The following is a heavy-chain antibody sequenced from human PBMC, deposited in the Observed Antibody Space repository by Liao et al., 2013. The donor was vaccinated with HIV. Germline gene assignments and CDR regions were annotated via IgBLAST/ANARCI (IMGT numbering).Heavy chain of an antibody. J-gene: IGHJ6*03. CDR2: INHSGST. CDR1: GGSFSGYY. D-gene: IGHD5-18*01. Sequence: QVQLQQWGAGLLKPSETLSLTCAVYGGSFSGYYWSWIRQPPGKGLEWIGEINHSGSTNYNPSLKSRVTMSVDTSKNQFSLKLSSVTAADTAVYYCARVPRFGYSHAYYYYMDVWGKGTTVTVSS. V-gene: IGHV4-34*01. CDR3: ARVPRFGYSHAYYYYMDV.